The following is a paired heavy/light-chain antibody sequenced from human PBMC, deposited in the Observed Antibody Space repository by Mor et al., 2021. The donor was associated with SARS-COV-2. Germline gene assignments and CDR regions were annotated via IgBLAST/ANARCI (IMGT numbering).Light chain of an antibody. V-gene: IGLV3-19*01. CDR1: SLRLYY. CDR2: GKN. CDR3: HSRDNRGTVL. Sequence: SSELTQDPAVSVALGQTVRITCQGDSLRLYYASWYQQKPGQAPIVVMYGKNNRPSGIPDRFSGSTSGNTASLTITGAQAEDEGDYYCHSRDNRGTVLFGGGTKVTVL. J-gene: IGLJ2*01.
Heavy chain of an antibody. CDR2: MSFDGSSK. Sequence: QVQLVESGGGVVQPGRSLRLSCAASGFTFSSQGMHWVRQAPGKGLEWVAVMSFDGSSKYYADSVKGRVTISRDNSKNTLYLQMNSLRAEDTAIYYCAKGSTYYDISGPLDYWGQGTLVTVSS. J-gene: IGHJ4*02. CDR1: GFTFSSQG. CDR3: AKGSTYYDISGPLDY. V-gene: IGHV3-30*18. D-gene: IGHD3-22*01.